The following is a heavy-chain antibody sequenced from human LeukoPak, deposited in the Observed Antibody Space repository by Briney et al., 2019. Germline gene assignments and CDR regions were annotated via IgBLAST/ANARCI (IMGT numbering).Heavy chain of an antibody. CDR3: ARDRPGITVAGALDY. J-gene: IGHJ4*02. D-gene: IGHD6-19*01. Sequence: GGSLRLSCAASGFTFSNHVMHWVRQAPGKGLEWVAVISSDGNNKYYADSVQGRFTIARDNSKNTLYLQMNSLGPEDTAVYYCARDRPGITVAGALDYWGQGTLVTVSS. CDR1: GFTFSNHV. V-gene: IGHV3-30*04. CDR2: ISSDGNNK.